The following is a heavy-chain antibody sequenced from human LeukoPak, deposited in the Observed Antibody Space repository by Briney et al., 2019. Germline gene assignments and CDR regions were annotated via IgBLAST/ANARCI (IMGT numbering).Heavy chain of an antibody. Sequence: GSLRLSCESSGFTYINFPMSWVRQAPGKGLEWVSDISGSGGNTKYADSVKGRFTISRDNSKNTLYLKMNSLSAGDTAVYCSTKAVKRCITTRPPYFDYWGQGTLVTVSS. CDR2: ISGSGGNT. CDR1: GFTYINFP. CDR3: TKAVKRCITTRPPYFDY. J-gene: IGHJ4*02. D-gene: IGHD1-14*01. V-gene: IGHV3-23*01.